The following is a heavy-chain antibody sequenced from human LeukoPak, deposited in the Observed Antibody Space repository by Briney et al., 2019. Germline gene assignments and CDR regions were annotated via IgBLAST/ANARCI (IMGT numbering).Heavy chain of an antibody. J-gene: IGHJ6*03. CDR2: ISGGPASSI. V-gene: IGHV3-11*01. CDR3: AKVFDPVAAYYYYMDV. Sequence: PGGSLRLSCAASGFSFSDYYMSWIRQAPGKGLEWISYISGGPASSIYYADSVKGRFTISRDNSKNTLYLQMNSLRAEDTAVYYCAKVFDPVAAYYYYMDVWGKGTTVTVSS. D-gene: IGHD2-15*01. CDR1: GFSFSDYY.